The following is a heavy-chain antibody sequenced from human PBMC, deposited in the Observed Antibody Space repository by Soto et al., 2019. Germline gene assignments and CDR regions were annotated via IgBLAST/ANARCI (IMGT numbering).Heavy chain of an antibody. CDR2: IYYSGST. CDR3: ARVLSIISFRSSSNCSHP. Sequence: NPSETLSLTCTVSGGSISSYYWSWIRQPPGKGLEWIGYIYYSGSTNYNPSLKSRVTISVDTSKNQFSLKLSSVTAADTAVYYCARVLSIISFRSSSNCSHPLRHATLVTV. CDR1: GGSISSYY. J-gene: IGHJ5*02. V-gene: IGHV4-59*01. D-gene: IGHD3-10*01.